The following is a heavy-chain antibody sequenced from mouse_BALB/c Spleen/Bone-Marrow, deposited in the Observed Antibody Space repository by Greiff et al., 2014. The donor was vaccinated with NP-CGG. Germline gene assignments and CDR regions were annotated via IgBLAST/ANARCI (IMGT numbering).Heavy chain of an antibody. J-gene: IGHJ3*01. D-gene: IGHD4-1*01. CDR3: AGTGPFAY. CDR1: GFSLTSYG. Sequence: QVQLKELGPGLVAPSQSLSITCTVSGFSLTSYGVHWVRQPPGKGLEWLGVIWAGGSTNYNSALMSRLSISKDNSKSQVFLKMNSLQTDDTAMYYCAGTGPFAYWGQGTLVTVSA. CDR2: IWAGGST. V-gene: IGHV2-9*02.